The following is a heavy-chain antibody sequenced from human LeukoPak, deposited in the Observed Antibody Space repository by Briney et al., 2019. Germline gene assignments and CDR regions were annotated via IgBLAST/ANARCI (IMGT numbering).Heavy chain of an antibody. Sequence: GGSLRLSCAASGFTFSSYAMHWVRQAPGKGLEWVAVISYDGSNKYYADSVKGRFTISRDNSKNTLYLQMNSLRAEDTAVYYCAREYDSSGYYHENWFDPWGQGTLVTVSS. CDR1: GFTFSSYA. CDR3: AREYDSSGYYHENWFDP. CDR2: ISYDGSNK. D-gene: IGHD3-22*01. V-gene: IGHV3-30-3*01. J-gene: IGHJ5*02.